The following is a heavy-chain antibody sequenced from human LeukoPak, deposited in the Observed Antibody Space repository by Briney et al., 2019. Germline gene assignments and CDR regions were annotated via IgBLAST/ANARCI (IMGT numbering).Heavy chain of an antibody. V-gene: IGHV3-64*04. CDR3: VKDYATIAAAANPLFDY. J-gene: IGHJ4*02. D-gene: IGHD6-13*01. CDR1: GFTFSNYA. CDR2: ISINGGNT. Sequence: GGSLRLSCSASGFTFSNYAMHWVRQAPGKGLEYVSSISINGGNTYYADSVKGRFTISRDNSKNTLYLQMHSLRAEDTAVYYCVKDYATIAAAANPLFDYWGQGALVTVSS.